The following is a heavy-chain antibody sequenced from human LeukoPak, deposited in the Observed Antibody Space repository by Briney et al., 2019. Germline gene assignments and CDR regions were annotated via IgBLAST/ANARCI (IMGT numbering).Heavy chain of an antibody. Sequence: PSETLSLTCAVYGGSFSGYYWSWIRQPPGKGLEWIGEINHSGSTNYNPSLKSRVTISVDTSKNQFSLKLSSVTAADTAVYYCASPLRRDPVNYYYYYGMDVWGQGTTVTVSS. CDR1: GGSFSGYY. V-gene: IGHV4-34*01. CDR2: INHSGST. CDR3: ASPLRRDPVNYYYYYGMDV. D-gene: IGHD3-10*01. J-gene: IGHJ6*02.